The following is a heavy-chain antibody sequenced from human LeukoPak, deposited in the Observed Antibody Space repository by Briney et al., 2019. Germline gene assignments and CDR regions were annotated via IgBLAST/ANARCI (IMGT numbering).Heavy chain of an antibody. CDR1: GFPVSTNY. D-gene: IGHD4-11*01. CDR2: IYSGGYT. V-gene: IGHV3-53*01. Sequence: PGGSLSLSCAPSGFPVSTNYMSWVRQAPGEGLEWISVIYSGGYTYYADSVKGRFTISRDGSKNTVYRQMNSLRAEDTALYYCAREHPYSTYYSYIDDCGNGTTVTVSS. J-gene: IGHJ6*03. CDR3: AREHPYSTYYSYIDD.